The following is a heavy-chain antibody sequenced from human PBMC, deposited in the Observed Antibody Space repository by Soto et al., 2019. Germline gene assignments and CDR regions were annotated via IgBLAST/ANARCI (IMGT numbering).Heavy chain of an antibody. Sequence: QVQLVQSGAEVKKPGASVKVSCKASGYTFTSYDMNWVRQATGQGLEWMGWMNTNSGNTGYAQKFQVRGAMTRNTSISTGYMQLTSLRSEDTAVYYCASTLYGDNVDYWGQGTLVTVSS. CDR3: ASTLYGDNVDY. CDR2: MNTNSGNT. V-gene: IGHV1-8*01. D-gene: IGHD4-17*01. CDR1: GYTFTSYD. J-gene: IGHJ4*02.